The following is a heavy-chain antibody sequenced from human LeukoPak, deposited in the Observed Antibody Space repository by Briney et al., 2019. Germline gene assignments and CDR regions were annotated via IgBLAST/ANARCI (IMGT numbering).Heavy chain of an antibody. V-gene: IGHV3-48*02. CDR1: GFSFSSYS. CDR2: ISSTSNTI. D-gene: IGHD1-14*01. Sequence: GETLRLSCAASGFSFSSYSMNWVRQAPGKGLEWVSYISSTSNTIYYADSVKGRFTISRDNAENSLYLQMNSLRDEDTAVYYCARKATDFDDWGQGTLVTVSS. J-gene: IGHJ4*02. CDR3: ARKATDFDD.